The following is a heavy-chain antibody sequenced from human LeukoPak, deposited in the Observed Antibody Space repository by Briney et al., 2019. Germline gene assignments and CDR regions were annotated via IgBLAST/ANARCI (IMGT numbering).Heavy chain of an antibody. CDR2: IYYSGST. D-gene: IGHD6-19*01. J-gene: IGHJ2*01. V-gene: IGHV4-39*07. CDR3: ARVAQKLERIAVAGTSEWRANWYFDL. CDR1: GGSISSSSYY. Sequence: SETLSLTCTVSGGSISSSSYYWGWIHQPPGKGLEWIGSIYYSGSTYYNPSLKRRVTMSVDTSKNHFSLKLSSVTAADTAVYYCARVAQKLERIAVAGTSEWRANWYFDLWGRGTLVTVSS.